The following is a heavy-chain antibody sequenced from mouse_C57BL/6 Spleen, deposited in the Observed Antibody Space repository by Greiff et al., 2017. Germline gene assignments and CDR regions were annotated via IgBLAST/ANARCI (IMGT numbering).Heavy chain of an antibody. CDR2: IYPGDGDT. V-gene: IGHV1-80*01. D-gene: IGHD3-2*02. J-gene: IGHJ2*01. CDR1: GYAFSSYW. CDR3: ARGGQLRLLFDY. Sequence: QVQLQQSGAELVKPGASVKISCKASGYAFSSYWMNWVKQRPGKGLEWIGQIYPGDGDTNYNGKFKGKATLTADKYSSTAYMQLSSLTSEDSAVYFCARGGQLRLLFDYWGQGTTLTVSS.